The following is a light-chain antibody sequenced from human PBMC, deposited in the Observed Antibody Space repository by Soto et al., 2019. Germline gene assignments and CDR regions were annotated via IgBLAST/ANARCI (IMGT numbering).Light chain of an antibody. CDR2: KAS. V-gene: IGKV1-5*03. Sequence: DIQMTQSPSTLSASVGDRVTITCRASQGLRNWLAWYQQKPGKAPKLLIYKASSLESGVPSRFSGSGSGAEFTLTINGLQPDDFATYYCQQYDTHSWTFGQGTKVEIK. CDR1: QGLRNW. CDR3: QQYDTHSWT. J-gene: IGKJ1*01.